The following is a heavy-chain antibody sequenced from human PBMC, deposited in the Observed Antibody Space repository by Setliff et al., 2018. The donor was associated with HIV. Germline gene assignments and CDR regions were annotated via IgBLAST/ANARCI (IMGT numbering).Heavy chain of an antibody. D-gene: IGHD2-2*01. V-gene: IGHV4-34*01. J-gene: IGHJ4*02. CDR2: INHDRTT. CDR3: ARQKKSSSWSPNDY. Sequence: PSETLSLTCAVYGGSFSGYYWSWIRQPPGKGLEWIGEINHDRTTNYNPSLRSRVTISVDTSKNQFSLKLSSVTAADAAVYYCARQKKSSSWSPNDYWGQGTLVTVSS. CDR1: GGSFSGYY.